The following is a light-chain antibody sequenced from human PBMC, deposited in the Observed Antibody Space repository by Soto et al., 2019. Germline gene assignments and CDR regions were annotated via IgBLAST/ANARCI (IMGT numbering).Light chain of an antibody. Sequence: QSVLTQPPSASGTPGQRVTISCSGRTSNIGSNYVYWYQQLPGTAPKLLIYTNNQRPSGVPDRFSGSKSGTSASLAISGLRSEDEADYYCAAWDDSLSGGVFGGGTKVTVL. V-gene: IGLV1-47*02. CDR3: AAWDDSLSGGV. J-gene: IGLJ3*02. CDR1: TSNIGSNY. CDR2: TNN.